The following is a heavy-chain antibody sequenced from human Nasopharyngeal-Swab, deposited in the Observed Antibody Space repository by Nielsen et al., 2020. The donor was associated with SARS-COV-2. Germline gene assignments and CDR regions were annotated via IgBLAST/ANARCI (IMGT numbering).Heavy chain of an antibody. Sequence: GESLKISCAASGFTFSSYSMNWVRQAPGKGLEWVSSISSSSNYIYYADSVKGRFTISRDNSKNSLYLQMNSLRAEDTAVYYCASAYYDFWSGDKYYFDYWGQGTLVTVSS. V-gene: IGHV3-21*01. J-gene: IGHJ4*02. CDR3: ASAYYDFWSGDKYYFDY. D-gene: IGHD3-3*01. CDR2: ISSSSNYI. CDR1: GFTFSSYS.